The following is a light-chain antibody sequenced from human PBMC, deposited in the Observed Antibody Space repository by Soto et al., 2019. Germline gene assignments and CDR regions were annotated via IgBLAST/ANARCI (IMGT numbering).Light chain of an antibody. CDR3: QQRSNWPIT. Sequence: EVVLKQSPGTLSLSPGERATLSSSATQSVSSNYLAWYQQKPGQAPRLLIFGASSRATLIPDRFSGSGSGTDFTLTISSLEPEDFAVYYCQQRSNWPITFGQGTRLEI. J-gene: IGKJ5*01. CDR2: GAS. CDR1: QSVSSNY. V-gene: IGKV3D-20*02.